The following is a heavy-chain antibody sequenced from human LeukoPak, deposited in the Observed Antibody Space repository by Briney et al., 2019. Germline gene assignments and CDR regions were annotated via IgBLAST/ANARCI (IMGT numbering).Heavy chain of an antibody. D-gene: IGHD6-19*01. V-gene: IGHV3-23*01. CDR2: INDSGGST. CDR3: AKPAISSRGWYYDY. CDR1: GFTFSNYA. J-gene: IGHJ4*02. Sequence: GGSLRLSCAASGFTFSNYAMSWVRQAPGKGLEWVSAINDSGGSTYYADSVKGRFTISRDNSKNTLYLQMNSLRAEDTAVYYCAKPAISSRGWYYDYWGQGTLVSVSS.